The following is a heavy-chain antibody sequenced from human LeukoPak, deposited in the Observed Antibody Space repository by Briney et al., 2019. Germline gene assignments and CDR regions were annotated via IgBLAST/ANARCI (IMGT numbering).Heavy chain of an antibody. J-gene: IGHJ4*02. Sequence: KPSETLSLTCAVYGGSFSGYYWSRIRQPPGKGLEWIGEINHSGSTNYNPSLKSRVTISVDTSKNQFSLKLSSVTAADTAVYYCAGRGPRYDSKWGDYFDYWGQGTLVTVSS. V-gene: IGHV4-34*01. CDR2: INHSGST. D-gene: IGHD3-22*01. CDR1: GGSFSGYY. CDR3: AGRGPRYDSKWGDYFDY.